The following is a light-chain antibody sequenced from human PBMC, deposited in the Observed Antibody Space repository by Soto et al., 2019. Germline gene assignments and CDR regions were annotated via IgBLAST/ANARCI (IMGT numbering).Light chain of an antibody. CDR1: ISDVGGYKY. CDR3: SSYTTSSTLV. CDR2: EVS. J-gene: IGLJ3*02. Sequence: QSVLTQPASVSGSPGQSITISCTGTISDVGGYKYVYWYQQHPGNAPKLMIYEVSNRPSGVSNRFSASKSCNTASLAISGRQAEDEDDYYCSSYTTSSTLVFGGGTKLTVL. V-gene: IGLV2-14*01.